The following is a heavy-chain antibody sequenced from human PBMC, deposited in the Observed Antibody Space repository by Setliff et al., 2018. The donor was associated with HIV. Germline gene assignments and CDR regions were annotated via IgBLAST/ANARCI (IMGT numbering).Heavy chain of an antibody. D-gene: IGHD3-22*01. V-gene: IGHV1-69*13. CDR1: RGTFNNYA. Sequence: SVMVSCKASRGTFNNYAISWVRQAPGQGLEWMGGIIPIFGSANCAQRFQGRVTISADESTSTAYMELSSLRSEDTAVYYCARGPAGHYDSTGYYPYYWGQGRLVTVSS. CDR3: ARGPAGHYDSTGYYPYY. CDR2: IIPIFGSA. J-gene: IGHJ4*02.